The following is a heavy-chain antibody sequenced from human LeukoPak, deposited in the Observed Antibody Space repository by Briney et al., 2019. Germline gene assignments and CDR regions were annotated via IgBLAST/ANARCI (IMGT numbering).Heavy chain of an antibody. Sequence: PGGSLRLSCAASGFTFSSYAMHWVRQAPGKGLEYVSAISSNGGSTYYANSVMGRFTISRDNSKNTLYLQMGSLRAEDMAVYYCARPRDFWSGYYLDYWGQGTLVTVSS. J-gene: IGHJ4*02. CDR3: ARPRDFWSGYYLDY. V-gene: IGHV3-64*01. D-gene: IGHD3-3*01. CDR1: GFTFSSYA. CDR2: ISSNGGST.